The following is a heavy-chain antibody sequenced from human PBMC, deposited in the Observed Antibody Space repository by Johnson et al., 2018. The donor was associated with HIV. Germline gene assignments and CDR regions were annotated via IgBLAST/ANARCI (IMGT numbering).Heavy chain of an antibody. Sequence: EVQLVESGGGLIQPGGSLRLSCAASGFTVSSNYMSWVRQAPGKGLEWVSIIYSGGSIGYADSVKGRFTISRDNAKNSLYLQINSLRAEDTALYYCAKGGYDSEDAFDIWGQGTMVTVSS. D-gene: IGHD3-22*01. CDR2: IYSGGSI. J-gene: IGHJ3*02. CDR1: GFTVSSNY. V-gene: IGHV3-53*01. CDR3: AKGGYDSEDAFDI.